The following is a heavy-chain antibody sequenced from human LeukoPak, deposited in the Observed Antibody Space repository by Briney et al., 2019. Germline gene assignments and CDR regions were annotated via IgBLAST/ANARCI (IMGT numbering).Heavy chain of an antibody. CDR2: INTDGSRT. V-gene: IGHV3-74*01. CDR3: ARVATGNWYFDL. J-gene: IGHJ2*01. CDR1: GFTFSSYW. Sequence: GGSLRLSCAASGFTFSSYWMHWVRQGPGKGLVWVSRINTDGSRTSYADSVKGRFTISRDNAENTLYLQMSSLRVEDTAVYYCARVATGNWYFDLWGRGTLVTVSS. D-gene: IGHD2-15*01.